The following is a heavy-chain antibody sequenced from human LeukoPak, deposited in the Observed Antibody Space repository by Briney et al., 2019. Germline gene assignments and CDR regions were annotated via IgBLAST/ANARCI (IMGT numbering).Heavy chain of an antibody. CDR1: GGSISSFY. CDR2: IYYTRNT. Sequence: SETLSLTCTVSGGSISSFYWSWIRQPPGKGLEWIGYIYYTRNTNYNPSLKSRVTISVDTSRNQFSLKLTSVTAADTAVYYCATLAGYIYGVTSDFWGQGTLVTVSS. J-gene: IGHJ4*02. CDR3: ATLAGYIYGVTSDF. V-gene: IGHV4-59*08. D-gene: IGHD5-18*01.